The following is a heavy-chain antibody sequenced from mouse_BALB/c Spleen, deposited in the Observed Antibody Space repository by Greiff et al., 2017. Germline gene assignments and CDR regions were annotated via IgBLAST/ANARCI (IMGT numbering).Heavy chain of an antibody. J-gene: IGHJ2*01. CDR2: IDPANGNT. V-gene: IGHV14-3*02. CDR1: GFNIKDTY. D-gene: IGHD2-2*01. Sequence: EVQLQQSGAELVKPGASVKLSCTASGFNIKDTYMHWVKQRPEQGLEWIGRIDPANGNTKYDPKFQGKATITADTSSNTAYLQLSSLTSEDTAVYYCEGSYGYDEDFDYWGQGTTLTVSS. CDR3: EGSYGYDEDFDY.